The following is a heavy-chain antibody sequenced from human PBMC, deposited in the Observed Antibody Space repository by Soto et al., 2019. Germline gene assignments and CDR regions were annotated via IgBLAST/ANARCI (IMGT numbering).Heavy chain of an antibody. J-gene: IGHJ4*02. CDR1: GGTFSSYA. V-gene: IGHV1-69*12. D-gene: IGHD6-19*01. CDR3: ASDDGGIAVAGDPLDY. Sequence: QVQLVQSGAEVKKPGSSVKVSCKASGGTFSSYAISWVRQAPGQGLEWMGGIIPIFGTANYAQKFQGRVTITADESTSTAYMELSSLRSEDTAVYYCASDDGGIAVAGDPLDYWGQGTLVTVSS. CDR2: IIPIFGTA.